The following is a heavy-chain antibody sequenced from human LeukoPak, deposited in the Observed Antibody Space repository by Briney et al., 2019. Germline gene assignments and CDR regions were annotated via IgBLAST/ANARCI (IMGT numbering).Heavy chain of an antibody. J-gene: IGHJ4*02. CDR3: ARAVATVIDY. CDR1: GFTVSRNY. D-gene: IGHD5-12*01. CDR2: IYSGGST. V-gene: IGHV3-53*01. Sequence: GGSLRLSCAASGFTVSRNYMTWVRQAPGKGLEWVSVIYSGGSTYYADSVKGRFTISRDNSKNTLYLQMNSLRAEDTAVYYCARAVATVIDYWGQGTLVTVSS.